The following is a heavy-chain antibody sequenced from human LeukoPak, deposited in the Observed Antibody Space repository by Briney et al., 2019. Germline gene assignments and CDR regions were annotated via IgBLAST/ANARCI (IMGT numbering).Heavy chain of an antibody. Sequence: SVKVSCKASGGTFSSYAISWVRQAPGQGLGWMGGIIPIFGTANYAQKFQGRVTITTDESTSTAYMELSSLRSEDTAVYYCARSSSSDWYFDLWGRGTLVTVSS. CDR3: ARSSSSDWYFDL. V-gene: IGHV1-69*05. D-gene: IGHD6-13*01. J-gene: IGHJ2*01. CDR1: GGTFSSYA. CDR2: IIPIFGTA.